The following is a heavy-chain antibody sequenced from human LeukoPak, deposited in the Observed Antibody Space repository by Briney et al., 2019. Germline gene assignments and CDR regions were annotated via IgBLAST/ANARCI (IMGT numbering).Heavy chain of an antibody. D-gene: IGHD4-17*01. J-gene: IGHJ4*02. Sequence: QPGGSLRLSCAASGFTFSSYAMSWVRQAPGKGLEWVSAISGSGGSTYYADSVKGRFTISRDNSKNTLYLQMNSLRAEDTAVYYCANNGDYDQFFDYWGQGTLVTVSS. V-gene: IGHV3-23*01. CDR2: ISGSGGST. CDR3: ANNGDYDQFFDY. CDR1: GFTFSSYA.